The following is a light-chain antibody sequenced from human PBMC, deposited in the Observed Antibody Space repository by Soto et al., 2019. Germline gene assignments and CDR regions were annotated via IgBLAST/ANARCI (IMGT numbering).Light chain of an antibody. Sequence: QSVLTQPPSASGTPGQTVTISCSGSSSNIGSAYIYWYQHLPGTAPKLLIYRNNQRPSGVPARFSASKSGTSASLAISGLRSEDDADYYCAAWDDSLVVFGAGTKLTVL. CDR2: RNN. J-gene: IGLJ2*01. V-gene: IGLV1-47*01. CDR3: AAWDDSLVV. CDR1: SSNIGSAY.